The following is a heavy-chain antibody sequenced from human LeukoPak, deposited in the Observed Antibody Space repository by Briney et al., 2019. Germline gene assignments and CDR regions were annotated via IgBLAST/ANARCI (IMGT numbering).Heavy chain of an antibody. J-gene: IGHJ4*02. CDR3: AKDAARYSSGGGAYFDY. D-gene: IGHD6-19*01. Sequence: PGGSLRLSCAASGFTFDDYGMAWVRQAPGKGLEWVSGVTWNVGSTGYADSVKGRFTISRDNAKNSLYLQMNSLRAEDTALYYCAKDAARYSSGGGAYFDYWGQGTLVTVSS. CDR1: GFTFDDYG. V-gene: IGHV3-20*04. CDR2: VTWNVGST.